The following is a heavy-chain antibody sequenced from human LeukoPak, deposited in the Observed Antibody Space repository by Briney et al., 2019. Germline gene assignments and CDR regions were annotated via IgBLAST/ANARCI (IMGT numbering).Heavy chain of an antibody. V-gene: IGHV3-30*03. CDR1: GFTFSSYG. J-gene: IGHJ3*02. CDR2: ISYDGSNK. Sequence: GGSPRLSCAASGFTFSSYGMHWVRQAPGKGLEWVAVISYDGSNKYYADSVKGRFTISRDNSKNTLYLQMNSLRAEDTAVYYCARETYYDSSGYYYDAFDIWGQGTMVTVSS. D-gene: IGHD3-22*01. CDR3: ARETYYDSSGYYYDAFDI.